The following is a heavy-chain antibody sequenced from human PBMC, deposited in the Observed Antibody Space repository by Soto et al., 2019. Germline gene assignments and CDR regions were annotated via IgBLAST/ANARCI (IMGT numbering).Heavy chain of an antibody. D-gene: IGHD2-21*02. CDR3: ARGGDIVVVTAPLDH. J-gene: IGHJ5*02. V-gene: IGHV1-46*01. Sequence: QVQLVQSGAEVKKPGASVKVSCRASGYTFTNYYMHWVRQAPGQGLEWMGIIKPTGGETTYAQKFLGSATMTRDTTTGILYMELSSLRSEDTAVYYCARGGDIVVVTAPLDHWGQGTLVTVSS. CDR2: IKPTGGET. CDR1: GYTFTNYY.